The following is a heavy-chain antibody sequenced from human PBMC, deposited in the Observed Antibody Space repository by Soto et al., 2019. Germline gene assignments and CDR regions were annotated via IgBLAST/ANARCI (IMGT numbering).Heavy chain of an antibody. V-gene: IGHV1-8*01. CDR1: GYTFTSYD. D-gene: IGHD3-16*02. Sequence: ASVKVSCKASGYTFTSYDINWVRQATGQGLEWMGWMNPNSGNTGYAQKFQGRVTMTRNTSISTAYMELSSLRSEDTAVYYCARGLEMITFGGVIVGGFGYWGQGTLVTVSS. CDR3: ARGLEMITFGGVIVGGFGY. J-gene: IGHJ4*02. CDR2: MNPNSGNT.